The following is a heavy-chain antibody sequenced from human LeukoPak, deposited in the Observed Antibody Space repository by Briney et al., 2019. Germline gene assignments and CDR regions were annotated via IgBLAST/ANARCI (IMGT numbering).Heavy chain of an antibody. Sequence: PSETLSLTCAVSGDSISSGGYSWSWIRQPPGKGLEWIGYIYYSGSTNYKPSLKSRVTISADTSKNQFSLKLSSVTAADTAVYYCARTGGPTYKSGWYIWGQGTVVTVSS. V-gene: IGHV4-61*08. CDR1: GDSISSGGYS. CDR2: IYYSGST. CDR3: ARTGGPTYKSGWYI. J-gene: IGHJ3*02. D-gene: IGHD6-19*01.